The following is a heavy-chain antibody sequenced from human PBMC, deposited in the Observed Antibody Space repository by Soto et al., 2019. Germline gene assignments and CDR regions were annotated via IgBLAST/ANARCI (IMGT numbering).Heavy chain of an antibody. Sequence: TSETLSRTCTVSGGSSSSGDYYWSWIRQPPWKCLEWIGYIYYSGSTYYNPSLKSRVTISLDTFKNQFSLKLSSVTAADTAVYSCARGFPPFRGVIHMPIFEYWGQGTLLHVSS. V-gene: IGHV4-30-4*01. J-gene: IGHJ4*02. CDR3: ARGFPPFRGVIHMPIFEY. CDR2: IYYSGST. CDR1: GGSSSSGDYY. D-gene: IGHD3-10*01.